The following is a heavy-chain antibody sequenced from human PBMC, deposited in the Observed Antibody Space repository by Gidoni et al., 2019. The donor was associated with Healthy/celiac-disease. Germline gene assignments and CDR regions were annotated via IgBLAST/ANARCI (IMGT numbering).Heavy chain of an antibody. CDR1: GFTVSSYA. V-gene: IGHV3-23*01. CDR2: IMGSGGST. Sequence: EVQLFEFGGGLVQPGGSRELSCAASGFTVSSYAMSWVRHAPGKGLEWVSAIMGSGGSTYYADSVKGRFTISRDNSKNPLYLQMNSLRAEDTAVYYCAKDPAGDYFTWFDPWGQGTLVTVSS. J-gene: IGHJ5*02. CDR3: AKDPAGDYFTWFDP. D-gene: IGHD3-22*01.